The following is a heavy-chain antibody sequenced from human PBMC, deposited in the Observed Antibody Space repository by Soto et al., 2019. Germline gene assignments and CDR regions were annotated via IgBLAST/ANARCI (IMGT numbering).Heavy chain of an antibody. D-gene: IGHD6-6*01. J-gene: IGHJ6*03. V-gene: IGHV3-64*01. Sequence: EVQLAESGGGLAQPGGSLRLSCAASGFTLSGYAMDWVRQAPGKGLEYVSGISSNGVGTYYANSVQGRFTIARDNSNNSVYLQMVSLRPDDIAVYYCASRARPDFYYMDFWGKGTTVTVSS. CDR2: ISSNGVGT. CDR3: ASRARPDFYYMDF. CDR1: GFTLSGYA.